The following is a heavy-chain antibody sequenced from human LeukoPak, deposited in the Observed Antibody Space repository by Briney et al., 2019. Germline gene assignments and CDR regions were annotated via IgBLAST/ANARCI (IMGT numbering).Heavy chain of an antibody. Sequence: GGSLRLSCAASRFTFSSYAMSWVRQAPGKGLEWVSAISGSGGSTYYADSVKGRFTISRDNSKNTLYLQMNSLTAEDTALYYCAKDSITMIVPRDYWGQGTLVTVSS. D-gene: IGHD3-22*01. V-gene: IGHV3-23*01. CDR3: AKDSITMIVPRDY. CDR1: RFTFSSYA. J-gene: IGHJ4*02. CDR2: ISGSGGST.